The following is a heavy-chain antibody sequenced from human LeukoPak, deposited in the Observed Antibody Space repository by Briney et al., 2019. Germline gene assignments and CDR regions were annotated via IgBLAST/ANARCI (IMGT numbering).Heavy chain of an antibody. CDR3: ARSLHVVATNDAFDI. CDR2: ISTSGNNI. CDR1: GFTFSSYE. D-gene: IGHD5-12*01. J-gene: IGHJ3*02. V-gene: IGHV3-48*03. Sequence: GGSLRLSCAASGFTFSSYEMNWVRQAPGKGLEWVSYISTSGNNIHYADSVKGRFTISRDNARNSLYLQMDSLRVEDTAVYYCARSLHVVATNDAFDIWGQGTMVIVSS.